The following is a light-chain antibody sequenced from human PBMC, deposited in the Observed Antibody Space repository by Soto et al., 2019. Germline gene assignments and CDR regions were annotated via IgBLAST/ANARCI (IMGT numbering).Light chain of an antibody. Sequence: DIQMTQSPSSLSASVGDRVSITCRAGQSISPNLNWYQQKPGKAPNLLIFAASILQSDVPSRFSGSGSGTDFTLTISSLQPEDVATYYCQQSYSTPLTFGGGTKVDIK. CDR1: QSISPN. CDR3: QQSYSTPLT. CDR2: AAS. V-gene: IGKV1-39*01. J-gene: IGKJ4*01.